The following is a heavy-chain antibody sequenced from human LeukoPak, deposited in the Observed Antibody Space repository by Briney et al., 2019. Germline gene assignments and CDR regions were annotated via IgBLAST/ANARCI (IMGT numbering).Heavy chain of an antibody. J-gene: IGHJ5*02. CDR2: ITHDGSDK. D-gene: IGHD3-10*01. CDR1: GFSFSSFV. Sequence: GRSLRLSCAASGFSFSSFVMHWVRQAPGKGLEWVAVITHDGSDKYYADSVKGRFTISRDDSKNILYLQMNSLRTEDTAVYYCAKPMVRGVTDWFDPWGQGTLVTVSS. V-gene: IGHV3-30*18. CDR3: AKPMVRGVTDWFDP.